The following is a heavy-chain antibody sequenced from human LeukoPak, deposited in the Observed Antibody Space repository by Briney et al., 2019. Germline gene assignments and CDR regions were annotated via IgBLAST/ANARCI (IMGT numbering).Heavy chain of an antibody. V-gene: IGHV4-59*01. CDR2: IHYSGST. Sequence: PSETLSLTCTVSGGSISSYYWSWIRQPPGKGLEWIGYIHYSGSTNYNPSLKSRVTISVDTSKNQFSLKLSSVTAADTAVYYCARDSFTWGLAGFYYYYYGMDVWGQGTTVTVSS. J-gene: IGHJ6*02. CDR1: GGSISSYY. CDR3: ARDSFTWGLAGFYYYYYGMDV. D-gene: IGHD3-16*01.